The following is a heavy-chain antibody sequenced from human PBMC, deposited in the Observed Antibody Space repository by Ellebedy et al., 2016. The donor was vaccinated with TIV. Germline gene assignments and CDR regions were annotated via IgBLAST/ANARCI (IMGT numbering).Heavy chain of an antibody. CDR2: IYYIGST. J-gene: IGHJ3*02. Sequence: MPSETLSLTCTVSGCSVSSASYPWSWIRQPPGKGLAWLGYIYYIGSTNYNPSLKSRVTISVDTSKNQFSLKLSSVTAADTAVYYCARVGDCSGGSCLAFDIWGQGTLVTVSS. D-gene: IGHD2-15*01. CDR1: GCSVSSASYP. V-gene: IGHV4-61*01. CDR3: ARVGDCSGGSCLAFDI.